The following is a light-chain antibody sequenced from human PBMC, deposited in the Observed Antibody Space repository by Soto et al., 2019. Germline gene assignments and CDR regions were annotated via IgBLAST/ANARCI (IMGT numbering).Light chain of an antibody. CDR3: QQYGTSPLT. CDR2: DAA. V-gene: IGKV3-20*01. CDR1: QSVSSY. Sequence: EIVLTQSPATLSLSPGERATLSCRASQSVSSYLAWYQQKPGQAPRLLIYDAATRASAVPDRFSGSGSGADFTLTITGLEPEDFAVYYCQQYGTSPLTFGPGTRVD. J-gene: IGKJ3*01.